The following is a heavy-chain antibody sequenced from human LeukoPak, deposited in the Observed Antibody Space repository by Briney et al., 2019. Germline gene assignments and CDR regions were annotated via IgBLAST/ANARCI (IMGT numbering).Heavy chain of an antibody. V-gene: IGHV1-69*05. CDR3: ARDKEYYYDSSGYGDAFDI. CDR1: GGTFSSYA. J-gene: IGHJ3*02. D-gene: IGHD3-22*01. CDR2: IIPIFGTA. Sequence: SVKVSCKASGGTFSSYAISWVRQAPGQGLEWMGRIIPIFGTANYAQKFQGRVTITTDESTSTAYMELSSLRSEDTAVYYCARDKEYYYDSSGYGDAFDIWGQGTMVTVS.